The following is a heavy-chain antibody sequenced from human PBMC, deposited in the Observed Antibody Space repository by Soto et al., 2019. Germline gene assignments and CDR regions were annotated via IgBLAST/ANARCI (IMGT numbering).Heavy chain of an antibody. CDR2: IYSGGST. J-gene: IGHJ3*02. V-gene: IGHV3-53*01. D-gene: IGHD4-17*01. Sequence: EVQLVESGGGLIQPGGSLRLSCAASGFTVSSNYMSWVRQAPGKGLEWVSVIYSGGSTYYADSVKGRFTISRDNSKNTLYLQMNSLRAADTAVYYCASGQDYGDYSYAFDIWGQGTMVTVSS. CDR1: GFTVSSNY. CDR3: ASGQDYGDYSYAFDI.